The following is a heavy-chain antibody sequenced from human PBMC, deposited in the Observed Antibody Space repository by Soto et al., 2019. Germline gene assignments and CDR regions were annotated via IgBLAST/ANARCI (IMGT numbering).Heavy chain of an antibody. D-gene: IGHD3-10*01. V-gene: IGHV3-23*01. CDR2: ISGSGGST. J-gene: IGHJ4*02. CDR1: GFTFSSYA. Sequence: GGSLRLSCAASGFTFSSYAMSWVRQAPGKGLEWVSAISGSGGSTYYADSVKGRFTISRDNSKNTLYLQMNSLRAEDTAVYYCAKGRRILLWCGELSADYWGQGTLVTVSS. CDR3: AKGRRILLWCGELSADY.